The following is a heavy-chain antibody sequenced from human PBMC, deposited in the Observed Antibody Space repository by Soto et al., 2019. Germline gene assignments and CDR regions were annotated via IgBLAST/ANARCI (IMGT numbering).Heavy chain of an antibody. Sequence: SETLSLTCTVSGGSVSSGSYYWSWIRQPPGKGLEWIGYIYYSGSTNYNPSLKSRVTISVDTSKNQFSLKLSSVTAADTAVYYCARGVVGLGIIPRFDYWGQGTLVTVSS. J-gene: IGHJ4*02. V-gene: IGHV4-61*01. CDR2: IYYSGST. CDR1: GGSVSSGSYY. CDR3: ARGVVGLGIIPRFDY. D-gene: IGHD2-15*01.